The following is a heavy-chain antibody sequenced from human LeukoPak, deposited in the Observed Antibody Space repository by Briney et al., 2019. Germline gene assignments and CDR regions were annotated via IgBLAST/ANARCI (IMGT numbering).Heavy chain of an antibody. CDR3: ASGGYSYGIDY. CDR2: IYYSGST. J-gene: IGHJ4*02. V-gene: IGHV4-59*01. D-gene: IGHD5-18*01. CDR1: GVSISSYY. Sequence: SETLSLTCTVSGVSISSYYWSWIRQPPGKGLEWIGYIYYSGSTNYNPSLKSRVTISVDTSKNQFSLKLSSVTAADTAVYYCASGGYSYGIDYWGQGTLVTVSS.